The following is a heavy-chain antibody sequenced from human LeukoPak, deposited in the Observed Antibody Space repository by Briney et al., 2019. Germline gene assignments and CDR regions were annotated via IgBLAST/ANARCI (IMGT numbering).Heavy chain of an antibody. CDR3: ASAVYGVLPVPYYFYSYMDV. V-gene: IGHV3-11*04. CDR2: LSGSGGAI. D-gene: IGHD5/OR15-5a*01. CDR1: GFTFSGHS. Sequence: TPGGSLRLSCALSGFTFSGHSMNWIRQAPGKGLEWVSYLSGSGGAIYYADSVKGRFTVSRDTANNSIYLQMNSLRPEDTAVYYCASAVYGVLPVPYYFYSYMDVWGKGTTVTVSS. J-gene: IGHJ6*03.